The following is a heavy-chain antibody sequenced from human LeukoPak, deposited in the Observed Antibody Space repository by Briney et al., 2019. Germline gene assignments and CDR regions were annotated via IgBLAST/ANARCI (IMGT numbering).Heavy chain of an antibody. CDR1: GGSFSGYY. CDR2: INHSGST. D-gene: IGHD2/OR15-2a*01. J-gene: IGHJ2*01. CDR3: ARADPFNPPWYFDL. Sequence: SETLSLTCAVYGGSFSGYYWSWIRQPPGKGLEWIGEINHSGSTNYNPSLKSRVTISVDTSKNQFSLKLSSVTAADTAVYYCARADPFNPPWYFDLWGRGTLVTVSS. V-gene: IGHV4-34*01.